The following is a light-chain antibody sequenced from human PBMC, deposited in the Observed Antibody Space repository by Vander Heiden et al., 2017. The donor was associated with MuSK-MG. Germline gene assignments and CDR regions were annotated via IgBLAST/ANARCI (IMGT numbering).Light chain of an antibody. V-gene: IGKV1-16*02. Sequence: DIQMTQSPSSLSASVGDRVTITCRASQDISNSLAWFQQKPGKTPKSLIYAASNLQSGVPSKFSGSGSGTDFTLTISSLQPEDSATYYCQQYNSYPFTFGPGTKVDIK. CDR2: AAS. CDR3: QQYNSYPFT. J-gene: IGKJ3*01. CDR1: QDISNS.